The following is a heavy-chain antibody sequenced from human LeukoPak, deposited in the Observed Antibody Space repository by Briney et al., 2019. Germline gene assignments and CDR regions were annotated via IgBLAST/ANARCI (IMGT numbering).Heavy chain of an antibody. CDR2: INPSGGST. CDR1: GYTFTTYY. J-gene: IGHJ4*02. D-gene: IGHD4-17*01. Sequence: ASVKVSCKASGYTFTTYYMHWVRQAPGQGLEWMGIINPSGGSTSYSQKFQGRVTTTRDTSTSTVYMELSSLRSEDTAVYYCARKPVYGNYFDYWGQGTLVTVSS. CDR3: ARKPVYGNYFDY. V-gene: IGHV1-46*01.